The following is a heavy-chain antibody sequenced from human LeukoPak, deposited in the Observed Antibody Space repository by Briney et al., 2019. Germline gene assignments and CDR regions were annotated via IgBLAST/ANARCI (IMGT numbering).Heavy chain of an antibody. Sequence: GGSLRLSCAASGFTFCIYSMHWVRQAPGKGLEGVSYISSSSSTIYYAGTVKGRFTISRDNTKNSLYLQMNSLRAEDTAVYYCARDLYGDYGVPFDAFDIWGRGIMVTVSS. V-gene: IGHV3-48*01. CDR1: GFTFCIYS. J-gene: IGHJ3*02. D-gene: IGHD4-17*01. CDR2: ISSSSSTI. CDR3: ARDLYGDYGVPFDAFDI.